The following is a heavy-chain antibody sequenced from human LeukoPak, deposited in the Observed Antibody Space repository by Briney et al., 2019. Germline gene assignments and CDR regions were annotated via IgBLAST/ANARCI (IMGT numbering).Heavy chain of an antibody. J-gene: IGHJ4*02. CDR3: AKEAYGSGNYYRDYFDY. CDR1: GFTFSYYT. CDR2: ISSTGSSI. D-gene: IGHD3-10*01. Sequence: GGSLRLSCAASGFTFSYYTMSWVRQAPGKGLEWVSSISSTGSSIYYADSVKGRFTISRDNAKNSLYLQMSSLRVEDTAVYYCAKEAYGSGNYYRDYFDYWGQGTLVTVSS. V-gene: IGHV3-21*01.